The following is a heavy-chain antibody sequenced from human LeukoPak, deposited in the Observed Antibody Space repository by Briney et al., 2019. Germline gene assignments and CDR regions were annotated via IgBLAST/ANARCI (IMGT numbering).Heavy chain of an antibody. D-gene: IGHD1-26*01. CDR2: IYYSGST. V-gene: IGHV4-39*01. J-gene: IGHJ4*02. CDR1: GDSISTSSYY. Sequence: SETLSLTCSVYGDSISTSSYYWAWIRPPPGKGLEWIGSIYYSGSTYYNPSLKSRVTISVDTSKNQFSLKLSSVTAADTAVYYCARAESRQSYSGTYGYWGQGTMVTVSS. CDR3: ARAESRQSYSGTYGY.